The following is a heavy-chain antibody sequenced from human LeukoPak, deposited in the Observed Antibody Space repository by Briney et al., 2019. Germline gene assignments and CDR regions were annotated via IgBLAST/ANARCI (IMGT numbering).Heavy chain of an antibody. CDR1: GFTFSSYA. CDR3: AEGQLAPDAFDI. J-gene: IGHJ3*02. CDR2: ISYDGSNK. D-gene: IGHD6-6*01. V-gene: IGHV3-30-3*01. Sequence: GGSLRLSCAASGFTFSSYALHWVRQAPGKGLEWVAVISYDGSNKYYADSVKGRFTISRDNSKNRLYLQMNSLRAEDTAVYYCAEGQLAPDAFDIWGQGTMVTVSS.